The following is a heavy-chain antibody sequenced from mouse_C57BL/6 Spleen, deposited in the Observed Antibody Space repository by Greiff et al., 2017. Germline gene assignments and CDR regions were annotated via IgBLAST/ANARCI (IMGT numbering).Heavy chain of an antibody. Sequence: EVKLMASGGGLVKPGGSLKLSCAASGFTFSDYGMHWVRQAPEKGLECVAYISSGSSPIYYADTVKGRFTISRDNAKNTLYLQMTSLRSEDTAMYYCAREGYWDAMDYWGQGTSVTVSS. CDR1: GFTFSDYG. CDR2: ISSGSSPI. CDR3: AREGYWDAMDY. V-gene: IGHV5-17*01. J-gene: IGHJ4*01. D-gene: IGHD4-1*01.